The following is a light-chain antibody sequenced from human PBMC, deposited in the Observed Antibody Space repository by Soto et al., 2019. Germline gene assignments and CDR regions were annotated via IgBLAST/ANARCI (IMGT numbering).Light chain of an antibody. V-gene: IGKV3-15*01. Sequence: EIVMTQSPATLSVSPGERATLSCRASRNINRKLAWYQQKPGQAPRHLISGASTRATGIPARFSGSGSGTEFTLTIRSLQSEAFAVYYCQQYYDYPPLIFGGGTKVEIK. CDR3: QQYYDYPPLI. CDR1: RNINRK. CDR2: GAS. J-gene: IGKJ4*01.